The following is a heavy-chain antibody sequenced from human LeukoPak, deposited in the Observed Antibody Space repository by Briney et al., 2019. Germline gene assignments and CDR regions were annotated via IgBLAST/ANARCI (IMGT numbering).Heavy chain of an antibody. J-gene: IGHJ5*02. CDR1: GYTFTGYY. CDR3: ARAETFLGYSYGSWFDP. CDR2: ISAYNGNT. D-gene: IGHD5-18*01. V-gene: IGHV1-18*04. Sequence: GASVKVSCKASGYTFTGYYIHWVRQAPGQGLEWMGWISAYNGNTNYAQKLQGRVTMTTDTSTSTAYMELRSLRSDDTAVYYCARAETFLGYSYGSWFDPWGQGTLVTVSS.